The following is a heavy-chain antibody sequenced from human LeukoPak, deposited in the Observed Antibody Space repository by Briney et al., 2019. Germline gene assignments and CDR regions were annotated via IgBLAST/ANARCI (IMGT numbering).Heavy chain of an antibody. Sequence: PSETLSLTCTVSGGSISSYYWSWIRQPPGKGLEWIGYIYYSGRTNYNPSLKSRVTISVDTSKNQFSLKLSSVTAADTAVYYCARNKNAAYDSNPTCFAPGGQGTLVTVSS. J-gene: IGHJ5*02. CDR2: IYYSGRT. CDR3: ARNKNAAYDSNPTCFAP. V-gene: IGHV4-59*01. D-gene: IGHD3-22*01. CDR1: GGSISSYY.